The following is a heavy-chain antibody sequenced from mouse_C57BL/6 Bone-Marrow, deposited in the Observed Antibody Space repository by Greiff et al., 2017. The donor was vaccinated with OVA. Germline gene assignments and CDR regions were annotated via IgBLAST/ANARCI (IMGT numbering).Heavy chain of an antibody. CDR1: GFTFSSYT. J-gene: IGHJ4*01. Sequence: EVQGVESGGGLVKPGGSLKLSCAASGFTFSSYTMSWVRQTPEQRLEWVATISGGGGNTYYQDSVKGRFTISRDTAKNTLYLQMSSLRSEDTAFYYCARRDYYGSSYDAMDYWGQGTSVTVSS. D-gene: IGHD1-1*01. CDR3: ARRDYYGSSYDAMDY. V-gene: IGHV5-9*01. CDR2: ISGGGGNT.